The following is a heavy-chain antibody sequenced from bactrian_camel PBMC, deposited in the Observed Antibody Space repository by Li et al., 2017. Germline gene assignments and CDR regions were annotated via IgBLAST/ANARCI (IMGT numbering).Heavy chain of an antibody. CDR1: GSIYSDAC. CDR2: IIQGTGAT. CDR3: AADPIYCGDFSGGNPRY. Sequence: HVQLVESGGGSVQAGGFLRLSCVASGSIYSDACVGWLRQAPGKEREGVASIIQGTGATWHVDSVKGRFAIAQEMSKNNLMYLQMDNLAPEDTAMYYCAADPIYCGDFSGGNPRYWGRGTQVTVS. J-gene: IGHJ4*01. V-gene: IGHV3-3*01. D-gene: IGHD2*01.